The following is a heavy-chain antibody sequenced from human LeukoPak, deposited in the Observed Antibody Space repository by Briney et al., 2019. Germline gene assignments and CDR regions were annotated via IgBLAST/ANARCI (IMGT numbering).Heavy chain of an antibody. V-gene: IGHV4-38-2*02. CDR1: GHSISSGYY. CDR3: ATTTIRLGY. Sequence: SETLSLTCTVSGHSISSGYYWGWVRQPPGKGLEWIGSLFYTGSPYYNPSLTSRISMSIDTSKNQFSLKLSSVTAADTAVYYCATTTIRLGYWGQGTLVTVSS. D-gene: IGHD1-26*01. CDR2: LFYTGSP. J-gene: IGHJ4*02.